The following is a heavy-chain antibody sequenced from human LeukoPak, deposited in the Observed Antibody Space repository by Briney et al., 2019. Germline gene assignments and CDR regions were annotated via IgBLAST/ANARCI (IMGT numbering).Heavy chain of an antibody. CDR3: ATAGELPYQLLCR. Sequence: GGSLRLSCAASGFTVSSNYMSWVRQAPGKGLEWVSVIYSGGSTYYADSVKGRFTISRDNSKNTLYLQMNSLRAEDTAVYYCATAGELPYQLLCRWGQGTLVTVSS. CDR2: IYSGGST. J-gene: IGHJ4*02. CDR1: GFTVSSNY. D-gene: IGHD2-2*01. V-gene: IGHV3-53*01.